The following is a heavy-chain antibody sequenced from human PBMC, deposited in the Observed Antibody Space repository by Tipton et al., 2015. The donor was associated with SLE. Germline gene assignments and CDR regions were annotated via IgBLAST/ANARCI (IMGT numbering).Heavy chain of an antibody. CDR3: ARVYWSGLDY. CDR1: GGSISGGSYY. J-gene: IGHJ4*02. Sequence: TLSLTCTVSGGSISGGSYYWSWIRQPAGKGLEWIGYIYTTGSANYNPSLKSRLTIPLDTSKNQFSLNLSSVTAADTAVYYCARVYWSGLDYWGQGTLVTVSS. V-gene: IGHV4-61*09. CDR2: IYTTGSA. D-gene: IGHD2-15*01.